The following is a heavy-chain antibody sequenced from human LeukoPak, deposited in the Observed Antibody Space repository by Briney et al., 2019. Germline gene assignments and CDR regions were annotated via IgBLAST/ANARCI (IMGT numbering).Heavy chain of an antibody. Sequence: ASVKVSCKASGYRFTSYAISWVRQAPGQGLEWMGWISAYNGNTNYAQKLQGRVTMTTDTSTSTAYMELSRLRYDDTAVYYCARDGSPRGDYYYYYMDVWGKGTTVTVSS. CDR2: ISAYNGNT. V-gene: IGHV1-18*01. J-gene: IGHJ6*03. CDR3: ARDGSPRGDYYYYYMDV. D-gene: IGHD3-16*01. CDR1: GYRFTSYA.